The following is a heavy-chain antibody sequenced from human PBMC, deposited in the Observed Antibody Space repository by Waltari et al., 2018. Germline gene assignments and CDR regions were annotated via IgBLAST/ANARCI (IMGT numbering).Heavy chain of an antibody. CDR1: GGTFSSYA. V-gene: IGHV1-69*04. Sequence: QVQLVQSGAEVKKPGSSVKVSCKASGGTFSSYAISWVRQAPGQGLEWMGGIIPILVLANYAQKFQGRVTITAHESTSTAYKELSSLRSEDTAVYYCARWGEYSSSHEDYWGQGTLVTVSS. J-gene: IGHJ4*02. CDR2: IIPILVLA. CDR3: ARWGEYSSSHEDY. D-gene: IGHD6-6*01.